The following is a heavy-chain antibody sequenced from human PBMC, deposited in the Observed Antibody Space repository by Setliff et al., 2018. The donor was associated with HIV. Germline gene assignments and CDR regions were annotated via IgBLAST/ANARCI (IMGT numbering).Heavy chain of an antibody. CDR1: GASISTYS. V-gene: IGHV4-4*09. D-gene: IGHD3-22*01. Sequence: SETLSLTCIVSGASISTYSWSWIRQSPGKGLECIGYISTSGSTNYNPFLKSRVTISLDTSKNQFSLKLTSVTAADTAVYYCARHPDSGFYYSPLLNNWYFDLWGPGTLVTAPQ. CDR2: ISTSGST. CDR3: ARHPDSGFYYSPLLNNWYFDL. J-gene: IGHJ2*01.